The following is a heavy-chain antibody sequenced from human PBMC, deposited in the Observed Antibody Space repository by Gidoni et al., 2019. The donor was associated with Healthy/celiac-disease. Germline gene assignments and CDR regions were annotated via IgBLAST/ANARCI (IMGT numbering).Heavy chain of an antibody. D-gene: IGHD3-10*01. V-gene: IGHV4-39*01. CDR3: ARLGSWFGEGQVDY. CDR2: IYYSGST. CDR1: GGSISSSSYY. Sequence: QLQLQESGPGLVKPSETLSLTCTVSGGSISSSSYYWGWIRQPPGKGLEWIGSIYYSGSTYYNPSLKSRVTISVDTSKNQFSLKLSSVTAADTAVYYCARLGSWFGEGQVDYWGQGTLVTVSS. J-gene: IGHJ4*02.